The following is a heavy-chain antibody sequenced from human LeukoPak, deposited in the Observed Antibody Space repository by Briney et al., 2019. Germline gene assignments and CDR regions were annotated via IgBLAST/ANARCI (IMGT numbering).Heavy chain of an antibody. CDR1: GYTFTSYY. CDR3: AREVPETFNFDY. V-gene: IGHV1-46*01. CDR2: IKPSAKST. J-gene: IGHJ4*02. D-gene: IGHD2/OR15-2a*01. Sequence: ASVTVSCKASGYTFTSYYMHWVRQAPGQGLEWMGIIKPSAKSTLYAQKFQGRVTLTSDMSTSTVYVELSSLRSEDTAVYYCAREVPETFNFDYWGQGTLVTVSS.